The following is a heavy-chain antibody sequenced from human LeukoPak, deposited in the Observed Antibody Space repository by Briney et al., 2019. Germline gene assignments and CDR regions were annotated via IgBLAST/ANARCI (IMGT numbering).Heavy chain of an antibody. D-gene: IGHD3-16*01. CDR2: IYYSGST. CDR3: APQGGVGSENGY. CDR1: GGSISSSSYY. Sequence: KPSETLSLTCTVSGGSISSSSYYWGWIRQPPGKGLEWIGSIYYSGSTYYNPSLKSRVTISVDTSKNQFSLKLSSVTAADTAVYYCAPQGGVGSENGYWGQGTLVTVSS. J-gene: IGHJ4*02. V-gene: IGHV4-39*01.